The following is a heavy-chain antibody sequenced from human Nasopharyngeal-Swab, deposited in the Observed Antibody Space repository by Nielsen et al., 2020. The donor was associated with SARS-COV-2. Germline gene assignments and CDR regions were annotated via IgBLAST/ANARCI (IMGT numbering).Heavy chain of an antibody. D-gene: IGHD2-15*01. Sequence: ASVKVSCKASGYTFTSYDINWVRQATGQGLEWMGWMNPNSGNTGYAQKFQGRVTMTRNTSISTAYMELSSLRSEDTAVYYCARGGFVTADLYGMDVWGQGTTVTVSS. CDR3: ARGGFVTADLYGMDV. CDR2: MNPNSGNT. J-gene: IGHJ6*02. V-gene: IGHV1-8*01. CDR1: GYTFTSYD.